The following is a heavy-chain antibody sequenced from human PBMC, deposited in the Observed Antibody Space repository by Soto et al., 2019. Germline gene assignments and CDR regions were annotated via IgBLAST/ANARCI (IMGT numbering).Heavy chain of an antibody. CDR1: GYTFTSYD. J-gene: IGHJ4*02. V-gene: IGHV1-69*13. D-gene: IGHD3-3*01. CDR2: IIPIFGTA. CDR3: ARGSGFWSGYYYSRFDY. Sequence: SVKVSCKASGYTFTSYDINWVRQATGQGLEWMGGIIPIFGTANYAQKFQGRVTITADESTSTAYMELSSLRSEDTAVYYCARGSGFWSGYYYSRFDYWGQGTLVTVSS.